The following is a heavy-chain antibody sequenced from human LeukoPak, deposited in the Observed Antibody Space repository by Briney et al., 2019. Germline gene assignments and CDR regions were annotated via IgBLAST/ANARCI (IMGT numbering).Heavy chain of an antibody. D-gene: IGHD6-13*01. CDR2: INHSGST. J-gene: IGHJ5*02. CDR1: GGSFSGYY. Sequence: SETLSLTCAVYGGSFSGYYWSWIRQPPGKGLEWIGEINHSGSTNYNPSLKSRVTISVDTSKNQFSLKLSSVTAADTAVYYCARHRGYSPTNWFDPWGQGTLVTVSS. CDR3: ARHRGYSPTNWFDP. V-gene: IGHV4-34*01.